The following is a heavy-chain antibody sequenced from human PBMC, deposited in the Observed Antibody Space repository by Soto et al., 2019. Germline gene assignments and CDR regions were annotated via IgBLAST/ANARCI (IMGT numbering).Heavy chain of an antibody. CDR1: GYTFTSYY. CDR2: INPSGGST. CDR3: ARCCYYDSSGYYPPDY. Sequence: ASVKVSCKASGYTFTSYYMHWVRQAPGQGLEWMGIINPSGGSTSYAQKFQGRVTMTRDTSTSTVYMELSSLRSEDTAVYYRARCCYYDSSGYYPPDYWGQGTLVTVSS. J-gene: IGHJ4*02. D-gene: IGHD3-22*01. V-gene: IGHV1-46*01.